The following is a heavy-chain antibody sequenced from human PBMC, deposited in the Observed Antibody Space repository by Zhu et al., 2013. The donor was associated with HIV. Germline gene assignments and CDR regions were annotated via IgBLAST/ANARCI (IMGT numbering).Heavy chain of an antibody. CDR3: ARVGSYYGSGSSLLFDY. V-gene: IGHV4-4*02. CDR2: ISHSGSA. CDR1: GGSISGSNW. D-gene: IGHD3-10*01. J-gene: IGHJ4*02. Sequence: QVQLQESGPGLVKPSGTLSLTCVVSGGSISGSNWWTWVRQPPGKGLECIGEISHSGSANYNPSLKTRVALSVDKSRNQFSLKLTSVTAADTAVYYCARVGSYYGSGSSLLFDYWGQGILVTVSS.